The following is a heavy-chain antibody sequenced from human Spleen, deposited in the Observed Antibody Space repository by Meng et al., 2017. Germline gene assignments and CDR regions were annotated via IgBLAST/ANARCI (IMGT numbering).Heavy chain of an antibody. CDR1: GYNFPDYW. CDR3: ARDEDISAAGKLFGDY. V-gene: IGHV1-2*06. Sequence: QVQPVQSGAEVEKPGAAVKVSCKPSGYNFPDYWLHWVRRAPGQGLEWMGRIDPKSGDTHYAQRFQGRVTMTGDTSISTAYMELSGLRSDDTAMYYCARDEDISAAGKLFGDYWGQGTLVTVSS. CDR2: IDPKSGDT. D-gene: IGHD6-13*01. J-gene: IGHJ4*02.